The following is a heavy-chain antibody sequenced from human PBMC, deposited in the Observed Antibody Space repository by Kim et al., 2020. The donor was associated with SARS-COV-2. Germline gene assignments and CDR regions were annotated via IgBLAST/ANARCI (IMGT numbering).Heavy chain of an antibody. CDR2: IYPGDSDT. J-gene: IGHJ5*02. Sequence: GESLKISCKGSGYSFTSYWIGWVRQMPGKGLEWMGIIYPGDSDTRYSPSFQGQVTISADKSISTAYLQWSSLKASDTAMYYCARSGYYYGSGSYSHWFDPWGQGTLVTVSS. V-gene: IGHV5-51*01. CDR1: GYSFTSYW. D-gene: IGHD3-10*01. CDR3: ARSGYYYGSGSYSHWFDP.